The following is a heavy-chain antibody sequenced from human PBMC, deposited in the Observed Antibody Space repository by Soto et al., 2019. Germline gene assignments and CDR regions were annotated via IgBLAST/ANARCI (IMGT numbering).Heavy chain of an antibody. V-gene: IGHV4-39*01. CDR2: RHYIGST. CDR1: GGSISSNNHY. D-gene: IGHD2-8*01. CDR3: ARPYCANSVCTNPFEY. Sequence: SETLSLTCTVSGGSISSNNHYWGRLRQPQGKGLEWIGSRHYIGSTDYNPSLKSRVTISVDTSKSQFSLKLSSVTAADTAVYYCARPYCANSVCTNPFEYWGQGTLVTVSS. J-gene: IGHJ4*02.